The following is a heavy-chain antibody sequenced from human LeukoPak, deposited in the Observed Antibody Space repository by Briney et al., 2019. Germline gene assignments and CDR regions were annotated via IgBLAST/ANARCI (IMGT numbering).Heavy chain of an antibody. J-gene: IGHJ4*02. Sequence: GGSLRLSCAASGFTFSSYDMHWVRQATGKGLEWVSAIGTAGDTYYPGSVKGRFTISRENAKNSLYLQMNSLGAGDTAVYYCARGGYSSGYNFDYWGQGTLVTVSS. D-gene: IGHD6-19*01. CDR1: GFTFSSYD. V-gene: IGHV3-13*01. CDR3: ARGGYSSGYNFDY. CDR2: IGTAGDT.